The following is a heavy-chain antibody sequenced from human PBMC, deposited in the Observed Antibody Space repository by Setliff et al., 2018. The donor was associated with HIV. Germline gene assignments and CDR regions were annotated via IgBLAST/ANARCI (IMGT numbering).Heavy chain of an antibody. V-gene: IGHV3-7*03. D-gene: IGHD5-18*01. CDR1: GFTFSDYW. CDR3: ARNQGNSFGQGFDY. CDR2: IKPDGSEK. Sequence: QSGGSLRLSCTASGFTFSDYWMTWVRQAPGKGLEWVANIKPDGSEKYYVDSVKGRFTISRDNAENSLYLQMNSLKTEDTAVYYCARNQGNSFGQGFDYWGQGTLVTVSS. J-gene: IGHJ4*02.